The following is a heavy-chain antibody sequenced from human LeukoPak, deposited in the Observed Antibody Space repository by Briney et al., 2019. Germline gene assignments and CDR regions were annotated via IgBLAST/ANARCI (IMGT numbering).Heavy chain of an antibody. V-gene: IGHV3-23*01. CDR3: AKGHLYQLDI. CDR2: ISGSGGST. CDR1: GFTFSTYA. Sequence: PGGSLRLSCAASGFTFSTYAMSWVRQAPGKGLQWVSAISGSGGSTYYADSVKGRFTISRDNSKNTLYLQMNSLRAEDTAVYYCAKGHLYQLDIWGQGTMVTVSS. J-gene: IGHJ3*02. D-gene: IGHD2-2*01.